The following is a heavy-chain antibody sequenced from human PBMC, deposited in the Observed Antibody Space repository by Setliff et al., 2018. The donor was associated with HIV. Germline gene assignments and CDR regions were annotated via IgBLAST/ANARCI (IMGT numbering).Heavy chain of an antibody. D-gene: IGHD6-19*01. Sequence: SETLSLTCTVSGGSISGYYWSWIRQSPEKGLEWIAYIYYTGTANYNPSLKSRVTISVDTSKNQFSLRLSSVTAADTAVYFCARIHTVSGLNFDYWGQGTLVTASS. V-gene: IGHV4-59*01. J-gene: IGHJ4*02. CDR3: ARIHTVSGLNFDY. CDR2: IYYTGTA. CDR1: GGSISGYY.